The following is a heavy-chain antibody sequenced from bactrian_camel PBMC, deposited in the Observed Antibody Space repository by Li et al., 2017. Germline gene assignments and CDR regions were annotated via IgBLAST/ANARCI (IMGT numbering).Heavy chain of an antibody. V-gene: IGHV3S55*01. CDR3: AARRQYHCSWTDNDYDY. CDR2: FNACGYT. D-gene: IGHD6*01. CDR1: EATYASC. J-gene: IGHJ4*01. Sequence: HVQLVESGGGSVQPGGSLRLSCAASEATYASCMEWFRHEPEKEREAGALFNACGYTNYADSGKGRFTISKDNAETSLYLQMNSLSPVDTAMYYCAARRQYHCSWTDNDYDYWGQGTQVTVS.